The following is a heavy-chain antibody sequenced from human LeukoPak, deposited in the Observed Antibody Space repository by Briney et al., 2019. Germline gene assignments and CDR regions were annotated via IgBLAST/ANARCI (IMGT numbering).Heavy chain of an antibody. V-gene: IGHV3-9*01. CDR3: AKDGGLEINLFDY. CDR2: ISWNSGST. D-gene: IGHD3-3*01. J-gene: IGHJ4*02. CDR1: GFTFDDYA. Sequence: GGSLRLSCAASGFTFDDYAMHWVRQAPGKGLEWVSGISWNSGSTGYADSVKGRFTISRDNSKNTLYLQMNSLRAEDTAVYYCAKDGGLEINLFDYWGQGTLVTVSS.